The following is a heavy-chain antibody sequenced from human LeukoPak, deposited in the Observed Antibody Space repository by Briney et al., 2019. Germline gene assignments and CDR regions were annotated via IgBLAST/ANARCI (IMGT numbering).Heavy chain of an antibody. CDR3: ARALYYDSSGYSMYYFDY. V-gene: IGHV3-30-3*01. CDR2: ISYDGSNK. D-gene: IGHD3-22*01. Sequence: GGSLRLSCAASGFTFSSYAMHWVRQAPGKGLEWVAVISYDGSNKYYADSVKGRFTISRDNSKNTLYLQMNSLRAEDTAVYYCARALYYDSSGYSMYYFDYWGQGTLVTVSS. J-gene: IGHJ4*02. CDR1: GFTFSSYA.